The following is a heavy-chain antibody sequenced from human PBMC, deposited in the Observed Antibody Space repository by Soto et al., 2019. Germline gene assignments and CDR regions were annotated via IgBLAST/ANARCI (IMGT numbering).Heavy chain of an antibody. Sequence: QVQLVQSGAEVKKPGASVKVSCKASGYTFTSYAISWVRQAPGQGLEWMGWISAYNGNTNYAQKLQGRVTMTTDTSNKKTLQGAKGPSIYGPAVYFLSRDATPEDYWGQGTLVTVSS. CDR1: GYTFTSYA. V-gene: IGHV1-18*01. CDR2: ISAYNGNT. CDR3: SRDATPEDY. J-gene: IGHJ4*02.